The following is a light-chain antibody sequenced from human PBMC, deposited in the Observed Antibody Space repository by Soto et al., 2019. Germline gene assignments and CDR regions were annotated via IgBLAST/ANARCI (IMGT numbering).Light chain of an antibody. V-gene: IGLV2-14*01. CDR3: SSYTSGSTYVV. CDR1: SSDIGGYRY. J-gene: IGLJ2*01. CDR2: ELI. Sequence: QSALTQPASVSGSTGQSITISCTGSSSDIGGYRYVSWYQQYPGKAPKLIIYELIKRPSEVSNRFSGSKSANTASLTISGLQADDEADYYCSSYTSGSTYVVFGGGTQLTVL.